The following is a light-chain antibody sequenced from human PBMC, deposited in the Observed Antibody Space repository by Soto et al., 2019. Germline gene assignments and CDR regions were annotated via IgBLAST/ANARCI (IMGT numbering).Light chain of an antibody. CDR3: QQYGSSPQT. CDR1: QSVSSSY. CDR2: GAS. J-gene: IGKJ1*01. V-gene: IGKV3-20*01. Sequence: EIVLTQSPGTLSLSPGERATLSCRASQSVSSSYLAWYQQKPGQAPSLLIYGASSRATGIPDRFSGSGSGTDFTLTISSLEPEDFAVYYCQQYGSSPQTFGQGTKVEIK.